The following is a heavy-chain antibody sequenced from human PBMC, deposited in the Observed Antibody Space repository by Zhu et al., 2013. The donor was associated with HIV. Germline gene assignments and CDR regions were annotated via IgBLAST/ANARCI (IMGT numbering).Heavy chain of an antibody. Sequence: QVQLVQSGAEVKKPGASVKVSCKASGYMFTSYGISWVRQAPGQGLEWMGIINPSGGSTSYAQKFQGRVTMTRDTSTSTAYMELSSLRSEDTAVYYCARLPNFTMIVVGYPFLNWFRPVGPGTLVTVSS. CDR1: GYMFTSYG. V-gene: IGHV1-46*01. D-gene: IGHD3-22*01. J-gene: IGHJ5*02. CDR2: INPSGGST. CDR3: ARLPNFTMIVVGYPFLNWFRP.